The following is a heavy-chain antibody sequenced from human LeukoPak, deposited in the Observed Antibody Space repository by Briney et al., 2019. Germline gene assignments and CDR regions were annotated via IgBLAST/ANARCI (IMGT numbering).Heavy chain of an antibody. CDR1: GYTFTSYD. J-gene: IGHJ6*03. Sequence: ASVKVSSKASGYTFTSYDINWVRQATGQGLEWMGWMNPNSGNTGYAQKFQGRVTMTRNTSISTAYMELSSLRSEDTAVYYCARTLSYYYYMDVWGKGTTVTVSS. CDR2: MNPNSGNT. CDR3: ARTLSYYYYMDV. V-gene: IGHV1-8*01. D-gene: IGHD2/OR15-2a*01.